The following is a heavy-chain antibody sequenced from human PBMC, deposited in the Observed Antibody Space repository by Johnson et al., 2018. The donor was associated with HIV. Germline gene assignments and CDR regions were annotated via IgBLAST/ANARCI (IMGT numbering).Heavy chain of an antibody. CDR1: GFTFSSYA. Sequence: QMLLVESGGGVVQPGGSLRLSCAASGFTFSSYAMHWVRQAPGKGLEWVAVISYDGSNKYYADSVKGRFTISRDNSKNTLYLQMNSLRDEDTAVYYCARSLPYSSSVGFDIWGQGTMVTVSS. CDR3: ARSLPYSSSVGFDI. J-gene: IGHJ3*02. D-gene: IGHD6-6*01. V-gene: IGHV3-30-3*01. CDR2: ISYDGSNK.